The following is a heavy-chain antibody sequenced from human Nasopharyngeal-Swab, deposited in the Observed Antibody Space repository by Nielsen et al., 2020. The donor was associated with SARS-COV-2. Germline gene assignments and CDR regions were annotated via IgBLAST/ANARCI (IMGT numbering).Heavy chain of an antibody. V-gene: IGHV3-23*01. Sequence: GESLKISCAASGFTFSSYAMSWVRQAPGKGLEWVSAISGSGGSTYYADSVKGRFTISRDNAKNSLYLQMNSLRAEDTAVYYCARDFISLTGQDYYYYGMDVWGQGTTVTVSS. CDR3: ARDFISLTGQDYYYYGMDV. CDR1: GFTFSSYA. CDR2: ISGSGGST. J-gene: IGHJ6*02. D-gene: IGHD3-9*01.